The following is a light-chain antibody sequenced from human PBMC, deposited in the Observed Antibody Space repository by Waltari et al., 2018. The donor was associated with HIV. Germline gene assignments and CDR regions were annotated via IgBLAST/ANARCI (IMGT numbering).Light chain of an antibody. CDR3: GTWDSSLRAVV. Sequence: QSVLTQPPSVPAAPGQKVSISCSGSSSNIGNHYVSWYQQFPGTAPKLLIYDNNKRPPGIPDRFSGSQSGTSATLGVTGLQTGDEADYYCGTWDSSLRAVVFGGGTKLTVL. CDR1: SSNIGNHY. V-gene: IGLV1-51*01. CDR2: DNN. J-gene: IGLJ2*01.